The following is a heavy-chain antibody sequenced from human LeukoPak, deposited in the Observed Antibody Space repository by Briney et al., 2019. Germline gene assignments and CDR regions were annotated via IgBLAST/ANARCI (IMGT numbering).Heavy chain of an antibody. CDR2: IYSGGST. D-gene: IGHD3-10*01. V-gene: IGHV3-53*01. J-gene: IGHJ5*02. CDR3: ARGVNDYGSTGWFDP. CDR1: GFTVSSNY. Sequence: PGGSLRLSCAASGFTVSSNYMSWVRLAPGKGLEWVSVIYSGGSTYYADSVKGRFTISRDNSKNTLYLQMNSLRAEDTAVYYCARGVNDYGSTGWFDPWGQGTLVTVSS.